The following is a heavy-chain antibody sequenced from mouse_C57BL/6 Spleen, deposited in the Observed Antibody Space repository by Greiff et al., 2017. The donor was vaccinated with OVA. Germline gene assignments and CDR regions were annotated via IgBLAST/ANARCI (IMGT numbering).Heavy chain of an antibody. CDR3: AKSYYGSRGFDV. CDR1: GYTFTSYW. J-gene: IGHJ1*03. D-gene: IGHD1-1*01. Sequence: QVQLQQPGAELVMPGASVKLSCKASGYTFTSYWMHWVKQRPGQGLEWIGEIDPSDSYTNYNQKFKGKSTLTVDKSSSTAYMQLSSLTSEDSAVYYCAKSYYGSRGFDVWGTGTTVTVSS. V-gene: IGHV1-69*01. CDR2: IDPSDSYT.